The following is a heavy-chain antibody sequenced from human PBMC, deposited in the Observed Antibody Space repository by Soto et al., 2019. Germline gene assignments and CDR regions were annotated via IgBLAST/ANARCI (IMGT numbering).Heavy chain of an antibody. V-gene: IGHV4-30-2*01. J-gene: IGHJ3*02. CDR2: IYYSGRT. D-gene: IGHD2-2*01. Sequence: QLQLQESGSGLVKPSQTLSLTCAVSGGSISSGGYSWSWIRQPPGKGLEWIGYIYYSGRTYYNPSLKSRVTISVDGSKNQFSLKLSSVTAADTAVYYCARQPYQNDDFDIWGKGTMVTVSS. CDR1: GGSISSGGYS. CDR3: ARQPYQNDDFDI.